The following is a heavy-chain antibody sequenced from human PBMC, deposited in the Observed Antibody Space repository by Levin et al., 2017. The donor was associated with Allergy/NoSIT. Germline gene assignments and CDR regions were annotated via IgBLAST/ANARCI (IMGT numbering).Heavy chain of an antibody. CDR1: GFIFRDFA. Sequence: GGSLRLSCTASGFIFRDFALAWVRQAPGKGLECVALISSEGRHKYYADSLKGRFTISRDNSENTLYLQMDSLRAEDTAVYYCARPDYYNSAGPFYYFDYWGPGTLVTVSS. J-gene: IGHJ4*02. V-gene: IGHV3-30*04. CDR3: ARPDYYNSAGPFYYFDY. D-gene: IGHD3-22*01. CDR2: ISSEGRHK.